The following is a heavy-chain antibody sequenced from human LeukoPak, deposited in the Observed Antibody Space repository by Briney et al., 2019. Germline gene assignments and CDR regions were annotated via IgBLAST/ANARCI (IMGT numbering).Heavy chain of an antibody. CDR3: AKGPHNWNPHGIDY. CDR2: ISGSGDST. V-gene: IGHV3-23*01. Sequence: GGSLRLSCAASGFTFSSYAMSWVRQAPGKGLEWVSAISGSGDSTYYADSVKGRFAISRDNSKNTLYLQMNSLRAEDTAVYYCAKGPHNWNPHGIDYWGRGTLVTVSS. J-gene: IGHJ4*02. CDR1: GFTFSSYA. D-gene: IGHD1-20*01.